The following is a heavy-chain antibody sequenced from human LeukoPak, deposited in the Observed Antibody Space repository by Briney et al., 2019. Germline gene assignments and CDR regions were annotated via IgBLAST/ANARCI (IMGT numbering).Heavy chain of an antibody. CDR3: ARWRGAQSEFEY. D-gene: IGHD3-3*01. CDR2: IKQDGSEK. CDR1: GFTFSTYW. Sequence: GGSLGLSCTASGFTFSTYWMSWVRQAPGKGLEWVANIKQDGSEKEYVDSVKGRFTISRDNAKNSLYLQMISLRAEDTAVYYCARWRGAQSEFEYWGQGTLVTVSS. V-gene: IGHV3-7*01. J-gene: IGHJ4*02.